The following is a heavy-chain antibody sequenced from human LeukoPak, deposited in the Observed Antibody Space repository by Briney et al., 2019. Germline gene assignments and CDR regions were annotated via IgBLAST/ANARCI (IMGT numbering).Heavy chain of an antibody. Sequence: SETLSLTCTVSGASISGSGYYWGWIRQPPGKGLEWIGSIYSSGSTYYNPSLKSRVTISVDTSKNQFSLKLSSVTAADTAVYYCARRYISIVVVIIQKRVNWFDPWGQGTLVTVSS. D-gene: IGHD3-22*01. CDR3: ARRYISIVVVIIQKRVNWFDP. CDR1: GASISGSGYY. J-gene: IGHJ5*02. CDR2: IYSSGST. V-gene: IGHV4-39*07.